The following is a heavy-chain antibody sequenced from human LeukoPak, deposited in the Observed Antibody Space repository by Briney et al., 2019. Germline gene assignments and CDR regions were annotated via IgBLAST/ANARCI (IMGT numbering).Heavy chain of an antibody. CDR3: ARQRYSSSWPNWFDP. J-gene: IGHJ5*02. V-gene: IGHV4-4*09. Sequence: SETLSLTCTVSGGSISSYYWSWIRQPPGKGLEWIGYIYTSGSTNYNPSLKSRVTISVDTSKNQFSLKLSSVTAADTAVYYCARQRYSSSWPNWFDPWGQGTLVTVSS. D-gene: IGHD6-13*01. CDR2: IYTSGST. CDR1: GGSISSYY.